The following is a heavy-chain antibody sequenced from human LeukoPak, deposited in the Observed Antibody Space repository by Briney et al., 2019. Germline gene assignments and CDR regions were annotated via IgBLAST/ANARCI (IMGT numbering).Heavy chain of an antibody. CDR3: ARAFYDFWSGTWSWGY. D-gene: IGHD3-3*01. J-gene: IGHJ4*02. Sequence: TGGSLRLSCAASGVTFSSYSMNWVRQAPGKGLECVSSISSSSSYIYYADSVKGRFTISRDNAKNSLYLQMNSLRAEDTAVYYCARAFYDFWSGTWSWGYWGQGTLVTVSS. CDR2: ISSSSSYI. CDR1: GVTFSSYS. V-gene: IGHV3-21*01.